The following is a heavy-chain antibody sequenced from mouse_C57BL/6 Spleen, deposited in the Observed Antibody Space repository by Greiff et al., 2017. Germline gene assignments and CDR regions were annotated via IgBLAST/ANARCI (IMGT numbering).Heavy chain of an antibody. V-gene: IGHV14-4*01. CDR2: IDPENGDT. D-gene: IGHD2-2*01. Sequence: VQLQQPGAELVKPGASVKLSCKASGYTFTSYWMHWVKQRPEQGLEWIGWIDPENGDTEYASKFQGKATITADTSSNTAYLQLSSLTSEDTAVYYCTTRLPFDYWGQGTTLTVSS. CDR1: GYTFTSYW. CDR3: TTRLPFDY. J-gene: IGHJ2*01.